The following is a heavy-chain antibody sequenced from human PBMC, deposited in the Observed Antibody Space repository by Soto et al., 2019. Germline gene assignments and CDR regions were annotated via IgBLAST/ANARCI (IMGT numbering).Heavy chain of an antibody. CDR1: GDSDSSNSAA. V-gene: IGHV6-1*01. CDR3: ARANQLRYFDWLLSYFDY. CDR2: TYYRSKWYN. Sequence: PSQTLSLTCAISGDSDSSNSAAWNWIRQSPSRGLEWLGRTYYRSKWYNDYAVSVKSRITINPDTSKNQFSLQLNSVTPEDTAVYYCARANQLRYFDWLLSYFDYWGQGTLVTVSS. J-gene: IGHJ4*02. D-gene: IGHD3-9*01.